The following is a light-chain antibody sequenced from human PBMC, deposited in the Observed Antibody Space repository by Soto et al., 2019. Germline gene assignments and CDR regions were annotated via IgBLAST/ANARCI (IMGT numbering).Light chain of an antibody. V-gene: IGLV1-40*01. CDR1: SSNIGAGYD. J-gene: IGLJ2*01. CDR3: QSYDSSLSGSV. Sequence: QSVLTQPPSVSGAPGQRVTISCTGSSSNIGAGYDVHWCQQLPGTAPKLLIYGNSNRPSGVPDRFSGSKSGTSASLAITGLQAEDEADYYCQSYDSSLSGSVFGGGTTLTVL. CDR2: GNS.